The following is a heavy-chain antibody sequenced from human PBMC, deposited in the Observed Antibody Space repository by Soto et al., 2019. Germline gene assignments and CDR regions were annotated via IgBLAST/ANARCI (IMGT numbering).Heavy chain of an antibody. J-gene: IGHJ4*02. CDR2: IYYSGST. D-gene: IGHD2-15*01. Sequence: QVQLQESGPGLVKPSETLSLTCTVSGGSISSYYCSWIRQPPGKGLEWIGHIYYSGSTNYNPSLKSRVTLSVATSKNQFSLKLSSVTAADTAMSYCARAGAATLSDYWGQGTLVTVSS. V-gene: IGHV4-59*01. CDR3: ARAGAATLSDY. CDR1: GGSISSYY.